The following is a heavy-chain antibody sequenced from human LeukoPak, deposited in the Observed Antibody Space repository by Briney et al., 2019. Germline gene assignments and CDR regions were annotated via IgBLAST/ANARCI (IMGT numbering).Heavy chain of an antibody. V-gene: IGHV4-59*08. CDR2: IYYTGST. D-gene: IGHD3-3*01. J-gene: IGHJ3*02. Sequence: SETLSLTCTVSGVSISTYYWSWIRQPPGKGLEWIGYIYYTGSTNYNPSLKSRVTISVDTSKNQFSLKLRSVTAADTAVYYCARAGVGRGDDAFDIWGQGTMVTVSS. CDR3: ARAGVGRGDDAFDI. CDR1: GVSISTYY.